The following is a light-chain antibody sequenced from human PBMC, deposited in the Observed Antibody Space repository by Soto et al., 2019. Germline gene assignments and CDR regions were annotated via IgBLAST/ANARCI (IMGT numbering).Light chain of an antibody. CDR1: QSVSSIY. Sequence: EIVLRQSPGTLSLSQGERATLSCRASQSVSSIYFAWYQQKRGQAPRLLIYGVSSRATGIPDRFSGSGSGTDFTLTISRLEPEDSAVYYCEQYGSSPRTFGQGTKVDIK. CDR3: EQYGSSPRT. CDR2: GVS. J-gene: IGKJ1*01. V-gene: IGKV3-20*01.